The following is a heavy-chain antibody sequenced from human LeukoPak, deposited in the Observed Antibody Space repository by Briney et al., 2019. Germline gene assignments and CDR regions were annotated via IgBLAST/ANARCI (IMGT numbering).Heavy chain of an antibody. J-gene: IGHJ4*02. Sequence: SETLSLTCTVSGGSISSSSYYWGWIRQPPRKGLEWIGSIYYSGSTYYNPSLKSRVTISVDTSKNQFSLKLSSVTAADTAVYYCARQSYFDWLSGDYWGQGTLVTVSS. V-gene: IGHV4-39*01. CDR1: GGSISSSSYY. CDR2: IYYSGST. D-gene: IGHD3-9*01. CDR3: ARQSYFDWLSGDY.